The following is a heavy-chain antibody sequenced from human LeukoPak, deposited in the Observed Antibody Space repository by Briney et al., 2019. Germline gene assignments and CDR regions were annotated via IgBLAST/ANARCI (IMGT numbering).Heavy chain of an antibody. Sequence: SETLSLACAVYGGSFSGYYWSWIRQPPGKGLEWIGEINHSGSTNYNPSLKSRVTISVDTSKNQFSLKLSSVTAADTAVYYCARGDDYGGNKARSFDYWGQGTLVTVSS. J-gene: IGHJ4*02. CDR3: ARGDDYGGNKARSFDY. CDR2: INHSGST. D-gene: IGHD4-23*01. CDR1: GGSFSGYY. V-gene: IGHV4-34*01.